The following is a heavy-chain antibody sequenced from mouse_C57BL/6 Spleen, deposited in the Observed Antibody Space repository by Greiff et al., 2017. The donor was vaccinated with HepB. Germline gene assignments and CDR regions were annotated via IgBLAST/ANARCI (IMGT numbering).Heavy chain of an antibody. CDR2: IYPGDGDT. J-gene: IGHJ4*01. CDR3: ARRRTYGSSPFYAMDY. CDR1: GYAFSSYW. Sequence: QVQLKESGAELVKPGASVKISCKASGYAFSSYWMNWVKQRPGKGLEWIGQIYPGDGDTNYNGKFKGKATLTADKSSSTAYMQLSSLTSEDSAVYFCARRRTYGSSPFYAMDYWGQGTSVTVSS. V-gene: IGHV1-80*01. D-gene: IGHD1-1*01.